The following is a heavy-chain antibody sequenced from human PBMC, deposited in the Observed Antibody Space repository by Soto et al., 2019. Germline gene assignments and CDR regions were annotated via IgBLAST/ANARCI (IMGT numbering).Heavy chain of an antibody. D-gene: IGHD6-13*01. J-gene: IGHJ4*02. V-gene: IGHV1-3*05. Sequence: QVQLVQSGAEEKKPGASGKVSCKASGYTFTSYAMHWVRQAPGQRLEWKGWINAGNGNTKHSQKLQGRVTITTDTSASTAYMELSSLRSEDTAVYYCARDVAAADYWGQGTLVTVSS. CDR1: GYTFTSYA. CDR3: ARDVAAADY. CDR2: INAGNGNT.